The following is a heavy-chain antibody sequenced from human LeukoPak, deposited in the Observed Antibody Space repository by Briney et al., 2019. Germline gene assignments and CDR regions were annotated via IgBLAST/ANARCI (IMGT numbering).Heavy chain of an antibody. CDR2: INPNSGGT. CDR3: AREGGRTMLYYFDY. CDR1: GYTFTGYY. Sequence: GASVKVSCKASGYTFTGYYMHWVRQAPGQGLELMGWINPNSGGTNYAQKFQGRVTMTRDTSNSTAYMELSRLRSDDTAVYYCAREGGRTMLYYFDYWGQGTLVTVSS. J-gene: IGHJ4*02. D-gene: IGHD1-14*01. V-gene: IGHV1-2*02.